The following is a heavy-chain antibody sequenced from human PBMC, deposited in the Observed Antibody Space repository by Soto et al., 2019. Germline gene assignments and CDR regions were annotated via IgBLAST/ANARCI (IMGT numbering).Heavy chain of an antibody. CDR3: AKVGPHSSGYYLAGQH. J-gene: IGHJ1*01. CDR2: ISGSGGST. D-gene: IGHD3-22*01. Sequence: EVQLLESGGGLVQPGGSLRLSCAASGFTFSSYAMSWVRQAPGKGLEWVSAISGSGGSTYYADSVKGRFTISRDNSKNTLYLQMNSLRAEDTAVYYGAKVGPHSSGYYLAGQHWGQGTLVTVSS. V-gene: IGHV3-23*01. CDR1: GFTFSSYA.